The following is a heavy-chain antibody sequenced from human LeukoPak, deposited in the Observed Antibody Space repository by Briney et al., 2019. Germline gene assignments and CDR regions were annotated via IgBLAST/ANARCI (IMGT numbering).Heavy chain of an antibody. V-gene: IGHV4-59*12. CDR1: GGSISSYY. CDR3: ARVLVRGVITHFDY. J-gene: IGHJ4*02. CDR2: IYYSGST. Sequence: PSETLSLTCTVSGGSISSYYWSWIRQPPGKGLEWIGYIYYSGSTNYNSSLKSRVTISVDTSKNQFSLKLSSVTAADTAVYYCARVLVRGVITHFDYWGQGTLVTVSS. D-gene: IGHD3-10*01.